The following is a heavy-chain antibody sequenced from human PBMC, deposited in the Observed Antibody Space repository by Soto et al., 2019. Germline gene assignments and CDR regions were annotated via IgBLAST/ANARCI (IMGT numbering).Heavy chain of an antibody. D-gene: IGHD4-17*01. CDR2: IVVGSGNT. Sequence: QMQLVQSGPEVKKPGTSVKVSCKASGFTFTSSAVQWVRQARGQRLEWIGWIVVGSGNTNYAQKFQERVTITRDMYTSTAYMELSSLRSEDTAVYYCAADSYGDYYFDYWGQGTLVTVSS. V-gene: IGHV1-58*01. J-gene: IGHJ4*02. CDR3: AADSYGDYYFDY. CDR1: GFTFTSSA.